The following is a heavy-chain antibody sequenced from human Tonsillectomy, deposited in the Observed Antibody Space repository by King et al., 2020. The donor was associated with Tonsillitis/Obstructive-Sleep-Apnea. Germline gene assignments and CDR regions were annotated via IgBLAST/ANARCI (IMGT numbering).Heavy chain of an antibody. Sequence: QLQESGPGLVKPSETLSLTCTVSGGSISSSSYYWGWIRQPPGKGLEWIGSIYYSGSTYYNPSLKSRVTISVDTSKNQFSLKLSSVTAADTAVYYCAILVIAAAGTWLFASQPWGQGTLVTVSS. J-gene: IGHJ1*01. V-gene: IGHV4-39*01. CDR1: GGSISSSSYY. CDR3: AILVIAAAGTWLFASQP. D-gene: IGHD6-13*01. CDR2: IYYSGST.